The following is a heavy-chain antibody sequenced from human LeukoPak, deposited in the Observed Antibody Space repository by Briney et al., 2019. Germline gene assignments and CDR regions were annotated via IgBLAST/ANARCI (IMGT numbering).Heavy chain of an antibody. Sequence: GESLRLSCAASGFTFSDYYMSWIRQAPGKGLEWVSYISSSSSYTNYADSVKGRFTISRDNAKNSLYLQMNSLRAEDTAVYYCARGPYSYNYDIPVDYFDYWGQGTLVTVSS. CDR1: GFTFSDYY. V-gene: IGHV3-11*06. J-gene: IGHJ4*02. CDR3: ARGPYSYNYDIPVDYFDY. D-gene: IGHD3-9*01. CDR2: ISSSSSYT.